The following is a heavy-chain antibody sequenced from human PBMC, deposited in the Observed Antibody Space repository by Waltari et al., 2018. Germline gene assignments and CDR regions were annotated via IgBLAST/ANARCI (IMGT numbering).Heavy chain of an antibody. Sequence: QVQLQQWGAGLLKTSETLSLTCAVYGGSFRGYYWSWIRQPPGKGLEWIGEINHRGSTNYNPSLKSRVTISVDTSKNQFSLKLSSVTAADTAVYYCARGDGPSDGSSWPYFDYWGQGTLVTVSS. CDR3: ARGDGPSDGSSWPYFDY. CDR2: INHRGST. V-gene: IGHV4-34*01. D-gene: IGHD6-13*01. CDR1: GGSFRGYY. J-gene: IGHJ4*02.